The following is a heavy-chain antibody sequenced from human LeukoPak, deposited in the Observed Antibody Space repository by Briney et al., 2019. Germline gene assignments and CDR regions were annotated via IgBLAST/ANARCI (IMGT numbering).Heavy chain of an antibody. CDR1: GFTFSGFS. Sequence: GGSLTLSCTASGFTFSGFSMHWVRQAPGKGLEWLSYISTSSRSTYYADSVKGRFIISRDEAKNTLFLDMHSLRPGDSAVYYCARSAVRGVACDYWGQGTLLTVPS. CDR2: ISTSSRST. V-gene: IGHV3-48*01. J-gene: IGHJ4*02. CDR3: ARSAVRGVACDY. D-gene: IGHD3-10*01.